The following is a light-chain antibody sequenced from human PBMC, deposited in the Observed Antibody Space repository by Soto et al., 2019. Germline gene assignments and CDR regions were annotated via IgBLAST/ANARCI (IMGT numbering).Light chain of an antibody. V-gene: IGKV1-27*01. Sequence: DIPMTQSPTSLSASVGDRVTITCRASQGIRNFEAWYQQKPGKAPKLLIYAASTLQSGVPSRFSGSGSGTDFTLTINSLQPEDVATYSCQKYSSVPVFGPGTKVEIK. CDR2: AAS. J-gene: IGKJ3*01. CDR3: QKYSSVPV. CDR1: QGIRNF.